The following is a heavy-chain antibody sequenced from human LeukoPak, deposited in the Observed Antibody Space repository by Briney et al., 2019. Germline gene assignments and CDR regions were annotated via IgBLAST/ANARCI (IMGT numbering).Heavy chain of an antibody. CDR2: IYPSGTP. Sequence: SETLSLTCTVSGGSISSSSYYWGWIRQPPGKGLECIGNIYPSGTPYYNPSLKSRVTISIDTSKSQFSLRLSSVAAADTAVYYCVQNIPGAIEHWGQGTLVTVSS. J-gene: IGHJ1*01. CDR1: GGSISSSSYY. V-gene: IGHV4-39*01. D-gene: IGHD1-7*01. CDR3: VQNIPGAIEH.